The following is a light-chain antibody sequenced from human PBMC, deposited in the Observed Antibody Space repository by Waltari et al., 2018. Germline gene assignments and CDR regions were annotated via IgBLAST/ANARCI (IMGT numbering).Light chain of an antibody. CDR1: QSVSRY. CDR3: QKYGTLPAT. V-gene: IGKV3-20*01. J-gene: IGKJ1*01. CDR2: EAS. Sequence: EIVLTQSPGTLSLSPGERDTLSCRASQSVSRYLAWYQQKPGPAPRLLLYEASKRATGIPDRFSGSGSGTDFTLTISRLEPEDFAVYYCQKYGTLPATFGQGTKVEIK.